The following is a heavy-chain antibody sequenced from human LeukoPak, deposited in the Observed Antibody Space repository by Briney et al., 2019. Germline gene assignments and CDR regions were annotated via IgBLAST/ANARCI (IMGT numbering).Heavy chain of an antibody. CDR1: GYTFTGYY. J-gene: IGHJ4*02. CDR3: ARDFERPDY. CDR2: IDPNSGGT. V-gene: IGHV1-2*06. Sequence: GASVKVSCKASGYTFTGYYIQWVRQAPGQGLEWMGRIDPNSGGTNYAQKFQGRVTMTRDTSISTAYMELSRLRSDDTAVYYCARDFERPDYWGQGTLVTVSS.